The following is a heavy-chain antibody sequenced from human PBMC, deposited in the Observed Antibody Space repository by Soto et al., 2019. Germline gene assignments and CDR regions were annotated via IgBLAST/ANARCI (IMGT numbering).Heavy chain of an antibody. Sequence: XGSLRLSCVASGFTLDSYAMNWIRQAPGKGLDWVSVISGGGTSTYYADSVKGRFTVSRDNSKNTMYLQMNRLSAEDTGVYYCAKERFVYDFGIVPAATLIGMALRGPGTTVTVSS. CDR3: AKERFVYDFGIVPAATLIGMAL. J-gene: IGHJ6*02. D-gene: IGHD2-2*01. V-gene: IGHV3-23*01. CDR2: ISGGGTST. CDR1: GFTLDSYA.